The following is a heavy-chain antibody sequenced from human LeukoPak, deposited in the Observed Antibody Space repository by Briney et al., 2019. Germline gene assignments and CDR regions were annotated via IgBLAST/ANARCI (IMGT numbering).Heavy chain of an antibody. Sequence: PSETLSLTCTVSGGSISSYYWSWIRQPPGKGLEWIGSIYYSGSTYYNPSLKSRVTISVDTSKNQFSLKLSSVTAADTAVYYCASTIGIQLWLPYYYYGMDVWGQGTTVTVSS. D-gene: IGHD5-18*01. CDR2: IYYSGST. CDR3: ASTIGIQLWLPYYYYGMDV. V-gene: IGHV4-59*12. CDR1: GGSISSYY. J-gene: IGHJ6*02.